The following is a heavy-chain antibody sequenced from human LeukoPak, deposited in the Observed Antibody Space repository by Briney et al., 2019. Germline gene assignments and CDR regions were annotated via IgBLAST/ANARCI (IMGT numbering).Heavy chain of an antibody. J-gene: IGHJ4*02. D-gene: IGHD3-9*01. CDR3: AETGPTDF. CDR1: GFTFSSYG. Sequence: GRSLRLSCAASGFTFSSYGMHWVRQAPGKGLEWVAAISHDGTNIHYAESVKGRFTISRDNSKNMLYLQMNSLRADDTALYYCAETGPTDFWGQGTLVTVSS. V-gene: IGHV3-30*03. CDR2: ISHDGTNI.